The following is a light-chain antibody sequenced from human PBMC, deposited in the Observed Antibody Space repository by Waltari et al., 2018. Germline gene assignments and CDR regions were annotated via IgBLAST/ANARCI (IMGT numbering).Light chain of an antibody. V-gene: IGLV3-1*01. J-gene: IGLJ2*01. CDR3: QAWDSNIVI. CDR2: QAN. CDR1: KLGDKF. Sequence: SYELTQPPSVSVSPGQTATITCSGNKLGDKFGCWYQRRPGQSPLLAIYQANKRPSGIPDRVSGSNAGNTATLTITGTQPIDEADYYCQAWDSNIVIFGGGTKLTVL.